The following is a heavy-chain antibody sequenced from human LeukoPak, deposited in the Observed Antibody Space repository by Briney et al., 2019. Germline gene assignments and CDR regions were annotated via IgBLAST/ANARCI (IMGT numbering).Heavy chain of an antibody. V-gene: IGHV3-30*03. D-gene: IGHD1-26*01. CDR2: ISYDGSNK. J-gene: IGHJ5*02. CDR3: ARRHSGSYYKRWFDP. CDR1: GFTFSSYG. Sequence: PGRSLRLSCAASGFTFSSYGMHWVRQAPGKGLEWVAVISYDGSNKYYADSVKGRFTISRDNSKNTLYLQMNSLRAEDTAVYYCARRHSGSYYKRWFDPWGQGTLVTVSS.